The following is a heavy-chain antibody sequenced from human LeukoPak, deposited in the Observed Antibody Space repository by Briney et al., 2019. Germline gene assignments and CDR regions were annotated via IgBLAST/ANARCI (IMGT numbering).Heavy chain of an antibody. CDR3: ASERLYHYYGMDV. Sequence: SETLSLTCAVYGGSFSGYYWSWIRQPPGKGLEWIGEINHSGSTNYNPSLKSRVTISVDTSKNQFSLKLSSVTAADTAVYYCASERLYHYYGMDVWGQGTTVTVSS. CDR1: GGSFSGYY. CDR2: INHSGST. J-gene: IGHJ6*02. V-gene: IGHV4-34*01.